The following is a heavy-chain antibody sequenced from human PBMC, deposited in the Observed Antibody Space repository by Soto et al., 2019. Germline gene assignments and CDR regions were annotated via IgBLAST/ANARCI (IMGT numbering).Heavy chain of an antibody. V-gene: IGHV4-59*01. CDR3: ARARSGYNIDALDI. Sequence: SETLSLTCTVSGDSIRTYFWSWIRQPPGKGLEWIGYVFNSGSTNSNPSLTSRVTILLDTSRNQISLRLSSVTAADTAVYYCARARSGYNIDALDIWGQGTMVTVSS. CDR1: GDSIRTYF. J-gene: IGHJ3*02. CDR2: VFNSGST. D-gene: IGHD5-12*01.